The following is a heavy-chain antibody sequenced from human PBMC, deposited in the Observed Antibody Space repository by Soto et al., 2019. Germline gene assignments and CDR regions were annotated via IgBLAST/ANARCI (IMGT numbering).Heavy chain of an antibody. CDR1: GYTFTSYG. V-gene: IGHV1-18*01. CDR3: ARGRYGDY. D-gene: IGHD1-1*01. J-gene: IGHJ4*02. Sequence: QVHLVQSGAEVKKPGASVKVSCKASGYTFTSYGITWVRQAPGQGLEWMGWISAHNGNTDYAQKLQGRVIVTRDTSTSAACMERRGVRSDDTAVYYCARGRYGDYWGQGALVTVSS. CDR2: ISAHNGNT.